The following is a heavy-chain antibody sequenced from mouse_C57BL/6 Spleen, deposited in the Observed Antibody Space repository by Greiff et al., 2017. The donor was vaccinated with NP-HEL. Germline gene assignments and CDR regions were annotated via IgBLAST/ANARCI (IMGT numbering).Heavy chain of an antibody. CDR2: ISSGGDYI. V-gene: IGHV5-9-1*02. CDR3: TRAPPIYYGYGDYAMDY. CDR1: GFTFSSYA. Sequence: EVKVVESGEGLVKPGGSLKLSCAASGFTFSSYAMSWVRQTPEKRLEWVAYISSGGDYIYYADTVKGRFTISRDNARNTLYLQMSSLKSEDTAMYYCTRAPPIYYGYGDYAMDYWGQGTSVTVSS. D-gene: IGHD2-2*01. J-gene: IGHJ4*01.